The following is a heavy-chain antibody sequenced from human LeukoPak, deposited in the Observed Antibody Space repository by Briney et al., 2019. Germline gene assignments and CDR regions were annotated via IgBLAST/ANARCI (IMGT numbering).Heavy chain of an antibody. Sequence: GGSLRLSCAASGFTFSSYSMNWVRQAPGKGLEWVSSISSSSSYIYYADSVKGRFTISRDNSKNTLYLQMNSLRAEDTAVYYCAALLDSSSRSWFDPWGQGTLVTVSS. CDR1: GFTFSSYS. CDR3: AALLDSSSRSWFDP. V-gene: IGHV3-21*04. CDR2: ISSSSSYI. D-gene: IGHD6-13*01. J-gene: IGHJ5*02.